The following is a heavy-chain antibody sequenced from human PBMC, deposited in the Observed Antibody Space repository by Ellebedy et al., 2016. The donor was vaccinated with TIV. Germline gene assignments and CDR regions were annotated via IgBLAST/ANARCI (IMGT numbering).Heavy chain of an antibody. Sequence: ASVKVSCKASGYTFTSYAMHWVRQAPGQSLEWMGWINAGNGNTKYSQKFQGRVTITRDTSASTAYMELSSLRSEDTAVYYCARFRDYVWGSYRFGTPGYFDYWGQGTLVTVSS. J-gene: IGHJ4*02. CDR2: INAGNGNT. V-gene: IGHV1-3*01. D-gene: IGHD3-16*02. CDR1: GYTFTSYA. CDR3: ARFRDYVWGSYRFGTPGYFDY.